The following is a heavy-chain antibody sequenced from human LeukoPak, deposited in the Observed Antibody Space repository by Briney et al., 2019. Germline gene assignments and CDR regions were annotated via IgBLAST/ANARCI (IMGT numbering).Heavy chain of an antibody. Sequence: PGGSLRLSCAASGFTFSSYGMHWVRQAPGKGLEWVAFIRYDGTDKYYADSVKGRFTISRDNSKNTLYLQMNSLRAEDTAVYYCAKGYCSSTSCYTGYYFYRDVWGKGTTVTVSS. CDR1: GFTFSSYG. CDR2: IRYDGTDK. J-gene: IGHJ6*03. V-gene: IGHV3-30*02. CDR3: AKGYCSSTSCYTGYYFYRDV. D-gene: IGHD2-2*02.